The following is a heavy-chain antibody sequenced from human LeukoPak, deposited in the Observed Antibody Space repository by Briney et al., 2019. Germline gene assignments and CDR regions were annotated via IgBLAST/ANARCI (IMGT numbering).Heavy chain of an antibody. J-gene: IGHJ4*02. V-gene: IGHV4-34*01. Sequence: PSETLSLTCAVYGGSFSGYYWSWIRQPPGKGLEWIGEISHSGSTNYNPSLKSRVTISVDTSKNQFSLKLSSVTAADTAVYYCAAQYSGYVRLDYWGQGTLVTASS. CDR3: AAQYSGYVRLDY. CDR2: ISHSGST. D-gene: IGHD5-12*01. CDR1: GGSFSGYY.